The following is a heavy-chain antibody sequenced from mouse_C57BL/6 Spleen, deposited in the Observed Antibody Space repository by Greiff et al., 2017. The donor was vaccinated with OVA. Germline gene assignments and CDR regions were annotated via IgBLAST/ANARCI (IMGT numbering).Heavy chain of an antibody. V-gene: IGHV1-39*01. Sequence: VQLKESGPELVKPGASVKISCKASGYSFTDYNMNWVKQSNGKSLEWIGVINPNYGTTSYNQKFKGKATLTVDQSSSTAYMQLNSLTSEDSAVYDCAKEGDGLPAWFAYWGQGTLVTVSA. CDR1: GYSFTDYN. CDR3: AKEGDGLPAWFAY. CDR2: INPNYGTT. D-gene: IGHD2-4*01. J-gene: IGHJ3*01.